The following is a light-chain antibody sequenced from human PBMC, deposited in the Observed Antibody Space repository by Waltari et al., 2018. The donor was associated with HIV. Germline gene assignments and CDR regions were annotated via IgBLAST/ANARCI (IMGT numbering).Light chain of an antibody. J-gene: IGLJ2*01. V-gene: IGLV3-21*01. CDR2: DED. Sequence: SYVLTQSPSVSVAPGQTAIITCGGNNIRSKRVHWYQQRPGQAPVLIIFDEDDRPSGIPERFSGSNSGDTATLSISRVEAGDEADYFCQVWDIITDEVIFGGGTKMTVL. CDR1: NIRSKR. CDR3: QVWDIITDEVI.